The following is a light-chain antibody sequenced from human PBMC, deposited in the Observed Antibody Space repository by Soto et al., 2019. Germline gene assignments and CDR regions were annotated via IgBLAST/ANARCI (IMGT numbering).Light chain of an antibody. CDR3: QAWDSSTAWI. CDR2: QDT. V-gene: IGLV3-1*01. Sequence: SYELTQPPSVSLSPGQTASITCSGTKLGNKYASWYQQKPGQSPVLVLYQDTKRPSGIPERFSGSNSGNTATLTISGTQAVDEADYYCQAWDSSTAWIFGGGTKLTVL. J-gene: IGLJ2*01. CDR1: KLGNKY.